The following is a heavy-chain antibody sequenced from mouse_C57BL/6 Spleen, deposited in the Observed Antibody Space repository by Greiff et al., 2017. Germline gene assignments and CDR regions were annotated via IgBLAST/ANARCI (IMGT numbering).Heavy chain of an antibody. J-gene: IGHJ2*01. D-gene: IGHD2-13*01. CDR1: GYTFTSYW. CDR2: IDPNSGGT. V-gene: IGHV1-72*01. CDR3: ARSFGDFGNWAYFDY. Sequence: QVHVKQPGAELVKPGASVKLSCKASGYTFTSYWMHWVKQRPGRGLEWIGRIDPNSGGTKYNEKFKSKATLTVDKPASTAYMQLSSLTSEDSAVYYCARSFGDFGNWAYFDYWGPGTTLTVSS.